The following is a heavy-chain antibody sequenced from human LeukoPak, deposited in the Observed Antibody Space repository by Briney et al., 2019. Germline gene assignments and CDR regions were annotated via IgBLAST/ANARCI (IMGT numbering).Heavy chain of an antibody. D-gene: IGHD3-9*01. CDR3: STWGDYDVLTGYYDSDF. V-gene: IGHV3-23*01. CDR1: GFTFSNYA. CDR2: IVGSGGST. Sequence: GGSLRLSCAASGFTFSNYAMSWVRQAPGKGLEWVSAIVGSGGSTYYADSVKGRFTISRDNSKNTLFLQMNSLRVEDTALYYCSTWGDYDVLTGYYDSDFWGQGTLVTVSS. J-gene: IGHJ4*02.